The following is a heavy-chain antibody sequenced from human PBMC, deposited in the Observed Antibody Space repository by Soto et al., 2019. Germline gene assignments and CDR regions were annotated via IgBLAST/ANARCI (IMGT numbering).Heavy chain of an antibody. CDR2: IIPIFGTA. CDR1: GGTFSSYA. CDR3: ARRLKSGYDYYFDY. J-gene: IGHJ4*02. Sequence: QVQLVQSGAEVKKPGSSVKVSCKASGGTFSSYAISWVRQAPGQGLEWMGGIIPIFGTANYAQKFQGRVTITADESTSTAYMELSSLRSEDTAVYYCARRLKSGYDYYFDYWGQGTLVTVSS. D-gene: IGHD5-12*01. V-gene: IGHV1-69*01.